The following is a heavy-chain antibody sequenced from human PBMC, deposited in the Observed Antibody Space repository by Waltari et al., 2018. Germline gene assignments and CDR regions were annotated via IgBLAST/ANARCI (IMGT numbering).Heavy chain of an antibody. V-gene: IGHV4-59*12. CDR1: GGSISSYY. J-gene: IGHJ6*03. CDR3: ARTPGIEDYYMDV. D-gene: IGHD3-3*02. Sequence: QVQLQESGPGLVKPSETLSLTCTVSGGSISSYYWSWIRQPPGKGLEWIGYIYYSGSTNYNPSLKSRVTISVDTSKNQFSLKLSSVTAADTAVYYCARTPGIEDYYMDVWGKGTTVTVSS. CDR2: IYYSGST.